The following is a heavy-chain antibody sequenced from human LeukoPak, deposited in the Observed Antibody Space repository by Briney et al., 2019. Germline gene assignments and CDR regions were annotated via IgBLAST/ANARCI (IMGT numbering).Heavy chain of an antibody. CDR2: IYQSETA. CDR3: ARARVAGPSYLDY. D-gene: IGHD6-19*01. J-gene: IGHJ4*02. V-gene: IGHV4-38-2*02. CDR1: GYSISSGYF. Sequence: SETLSLTCTVSGYSISSGYFWGWMRQPPGKGLEWIGSIYQSETAHYNPSLKSRVTISVDTSKNQFSLKLSPVTAADTAVYYCARARVAGPSYLDYWGQGTLVTVSS.